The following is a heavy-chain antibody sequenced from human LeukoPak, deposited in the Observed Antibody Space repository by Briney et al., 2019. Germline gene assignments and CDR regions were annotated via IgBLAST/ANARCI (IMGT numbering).Heavy chain of an antibody. V-gene: IGHV3-21*01. D-gene: IGHD6-19*01. CDR3: ARDQKTVAGRFDY. J-gene: IGHJ4*02. Sequence: YADSVKGRFTISRDNAKNSLYLQMNSLRAEDTAVYYCARDQKTVAGRFDYWGQGTLVTVSS.